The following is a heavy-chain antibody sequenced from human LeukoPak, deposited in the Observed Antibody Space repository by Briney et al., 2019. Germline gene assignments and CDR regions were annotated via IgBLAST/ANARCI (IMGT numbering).Heavy chain of an antibody. Sequence: SETLSLTCTVSGGSISSGSYYWSWIRQPAGKGLEWIGRIYTSGSTHYNPSLKSRVTISVDTSKNQFSLKLSSVTAADTAVYYCASLRERSYYARGFDYWGQGTLVTVSS. J-gene: IGHJ4*02. CDR2: IYTSGST. CDR1: GGSISSGSYY. CDR3: ASLRERSYYARGFDY. V-gene: IGHV4-61*02. D-gene: IGHD1-26*01.